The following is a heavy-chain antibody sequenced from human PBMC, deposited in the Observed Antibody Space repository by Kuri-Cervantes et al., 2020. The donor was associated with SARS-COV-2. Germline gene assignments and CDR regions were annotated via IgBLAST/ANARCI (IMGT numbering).Heavy chain of an antibody. CDR2: ISGSGGST. V-gene: IGHV3-23*01. D-gene: IGHD6-19*01. J-gene: IGHJ5*02. CDR1: GFTFSSYA. CDR3: AKDHGSDWTLPGS. Sequence: GESLKISCAASGFTFSSYAMSWVRQAPGKGLEWVSAISGSGGSTYYADSVKGRFTISRDNYKSTVHLQVNSLRVEDTAVYYCAKDHGSDWTLPGSWGQGTQVTVSS.